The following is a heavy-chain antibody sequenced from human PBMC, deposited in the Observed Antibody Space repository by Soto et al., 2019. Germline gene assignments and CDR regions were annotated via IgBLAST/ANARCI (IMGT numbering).Heavy chain of an antibody. J-gene: IGHJ6*02. CDR1: GYSFTSYW. CDR2: IYPGDSDT. D-gene: IGHD4-4*01. CDR3: ARTLQPPTYYYCMDV. V-gene: IGHV5-51*01. Sequence: PGESLKISCKGSGYSFTSYWIGWVRQMPGKGLEWMGIIYPGDSDTKYSPSFQGQVTISANKSITTAYLQWSSLKASDTAMYYCARTLQPPTYYYCMDVWGQGTTVTVSS.